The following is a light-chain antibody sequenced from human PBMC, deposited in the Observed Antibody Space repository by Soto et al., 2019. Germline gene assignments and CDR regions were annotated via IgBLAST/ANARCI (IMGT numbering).Light chain of an antibody. V-gene: IGKV4-1*01. CDR1: QSVLYSSNNKNY. CDR2: WAS. Sequence: DIVLTQSPDSLAVSLGERATINCKSSQSVLYSSNNKNYLAWYQQKPGQPPKALIYWASTRESGVPDRFSGSGSGTDFTLTISSLQAEDVAVYYCQQYYTTPWTFGQGTRLENK. CDR3: QQYYTTPWT. J-gene: IGKJ5*01.